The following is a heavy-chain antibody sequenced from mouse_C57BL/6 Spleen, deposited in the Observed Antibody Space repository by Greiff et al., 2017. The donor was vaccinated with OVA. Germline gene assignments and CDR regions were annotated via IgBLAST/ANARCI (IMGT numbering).Heavy chain of an antibody. D-gene: IGHD2-4*01. CDR3: ARSDDYDVRGAMDY. CDR2: IDPSDSET. Sequence: QVQLQQPGAELVRPGSSVKLSCKASGYTFTSYWMHWVKQRPIQGLEWIGNIDPSDSETHYNQKFKDKATLTVDKSSSTAYMQLSSLTSEDSAVYYCARSDDYDVRGAMDYWGQGTSVTVSS. CDR1: GYTFTSYW. J-gene: IGHJ4*01. V-gene: IGHV1-52*01.